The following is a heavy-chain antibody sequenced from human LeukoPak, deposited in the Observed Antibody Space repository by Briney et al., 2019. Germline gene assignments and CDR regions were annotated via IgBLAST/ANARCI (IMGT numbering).Heavy chain of an antibody. CDR3: TRDRYIYGYALGDY. CDR1: GFTFGDYA. J-gene: IGHJ4*02. V-gene: IGHV3-49*03. Sequence: GGSLRLSCTASGFTFGDYAMSWFRQAPGKGLEWVGFTRSKAYGGTTEYAASVKGRFTISRDDSKSIAYLQMNSLKTEDTAVYYCTRDRYIYGYALGDYWGQGTLVTVSS. D-gene: IGHD5-18*01. CDR2: TRSKAYGGTT.